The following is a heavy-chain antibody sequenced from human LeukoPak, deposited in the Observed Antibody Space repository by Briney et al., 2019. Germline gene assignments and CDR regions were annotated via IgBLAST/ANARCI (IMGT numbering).Heavy chain of an antibody. CDR1: VGSIRNYY. Sequence: SETLSLTCTVSVGSIRNYYWSWIRQPPEKGLEWIGYIHSSGSTNYNPSLKSRVTISVDTSKNQFSLKLSSVTGADTAVYYCARVGDTSSYYYYMDVWGKGTTVTVSS. CDR2: IHSSGST. J-gene: IGHJ6*03. CDR3: ARVGDTSSYYYYMDV. D-gene: IGHD2-2*01. V-gene: IGHV4-59*01.